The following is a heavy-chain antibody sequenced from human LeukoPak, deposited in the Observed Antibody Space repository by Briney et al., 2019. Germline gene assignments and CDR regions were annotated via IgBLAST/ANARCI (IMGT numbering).Heavy chain of an antibody. Sequence: GGSLRLSCAASGFTFSNYWMHWVRHDPGKGLVWVSYINPDGSNTNYADSVKGRFTISRDNAKNALYLQMNSLRAEDTAVYYCAELGITMIGGVWGKGTTVTISS. CDR1: GFTFSNYW. D-gene: IGHD3-10*02. CDR2: INPDGSNT. CDR3: AELGITMIGGV. V-gene: IGHV3-74*01. J-gene: IGHJ6*04.